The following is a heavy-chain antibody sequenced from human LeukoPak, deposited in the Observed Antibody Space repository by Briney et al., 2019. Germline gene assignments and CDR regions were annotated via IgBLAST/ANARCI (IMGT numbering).Heavy chain of an antibody. CDR1: GCTFSSYS. Sequence: WGSLRLSCVVSGCTFSSYSMSWIRQAPGKGLEWVANMKQNGNEKYYVDSVRGRFTISRDNATNSLYLQMNSLRAEDTAVYYCATDRRGSNDYWGQGTLVTVSS. D-gene: IGHD3-10*01. CDR3: ATDRRGSNDY. J-gene: IGHJ4*02. V-gene: IGHV3-7*01. CDR2: MKQNGNEK.